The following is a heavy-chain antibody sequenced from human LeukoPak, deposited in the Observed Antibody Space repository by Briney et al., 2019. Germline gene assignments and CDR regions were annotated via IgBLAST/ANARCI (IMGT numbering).Heavy chain of an antibody. CDR3: ATTLHDSGGWLI. CDR1: GGSISSYY. J-gene: IGHJ3*02. Sequence: PSETLSLTCTVSGGSISSYYWSWIRQPPGKGLEWIGYIYYSGSTNYNPSLKSRVTISVDTSKNQFSLKLSSVTAADTAVYYCATTLHDSGGWLIWGQGTMVTVSS. D-gene: IGHD3-22*01. CDR2: IYYSGST. V-gene: IGHV4-59*01.